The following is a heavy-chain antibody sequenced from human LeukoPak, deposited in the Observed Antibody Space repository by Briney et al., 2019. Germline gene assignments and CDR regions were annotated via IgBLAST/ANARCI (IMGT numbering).Heavy chain of an antibody. Sequence: GGSLRLSCEASGFIFSSYAMTWVRQAPGKGLEWVSSLGGSDGTTYYADSVKGRFTISRANSRKTLYLQMNTLRTQNTAIYYCAKEITLSMGNWPDPWGQGTLVTV. V-gene: IGHV3-23*01. CDR3: AKEITLSMGNWPDP. J-gene: IGHJ5*02. CDR1: GFIFSSYA. CDR2: LGGSDGTT. D-gene: IGHD2/OR15-2a*01.